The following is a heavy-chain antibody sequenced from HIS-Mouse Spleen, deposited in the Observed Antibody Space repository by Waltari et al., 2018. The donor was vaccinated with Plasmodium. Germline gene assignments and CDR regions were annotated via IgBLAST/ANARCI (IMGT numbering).Heavy chain of an antibody. CDR1: GFTFSNAW. J-gene: IGHJ3*02. V-gene: IGHV3-15*01. Sequence: EVQLVESGGGLVKPGGSLRLSCAASGFTFSNAWMSWVGQAPGKGLEWGGRIKRKTDGGTTDYAAPGKGRVTSSRDDSKNTLYLQMNSLKTEDTAVDYCTTGLGACDIWGQGTMVTVSS. CDR2: IKRKTDGGTT. CDR3: TTGLGACDI.